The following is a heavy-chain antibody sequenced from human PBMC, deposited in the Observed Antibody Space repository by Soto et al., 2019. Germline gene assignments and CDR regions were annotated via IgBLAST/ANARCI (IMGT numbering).Heavy chain of an antibody. D-gene: IGHD5-12*01. Sequence: QPGGSLRLSCSASGFTFSSYAMHWVRQAPGKGLEWFSYISSSSITLYYADSVKGRFTISRDNAKNSLFLQMNSLRDEDTAVYYCARVKGYNYGFDYWGQGTLVTVSS. V-gene: IGHV3-48*02. CDR1: GFTFSSYA. CDR2: ISSSSITL. CDR3: ARVKGYNYGFDY. J-gene: IGHJ4*02.